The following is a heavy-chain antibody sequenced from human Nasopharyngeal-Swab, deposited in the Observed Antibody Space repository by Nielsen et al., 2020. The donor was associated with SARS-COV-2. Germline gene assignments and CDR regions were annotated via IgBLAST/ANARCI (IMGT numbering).Heavy chain of an antibody. V-gene: IGHV1-18*04. Sequence: ASVKVSCKACGYTFTSYGWSGVRQAQGQGGEWMGWISAYNGNTNYAQKLQGRVTMTTDTSTSTAYMELRSLRSDDTAVYYCARVITLFWKVRGKAFDYWGQGTLVTVSS. CDR3: ARVITLFWKVRGKAFDY. D-gene: IGHD3-16*01. CDR1: GYTFTSYG. J-gene: IGHJ4*02. CDR2: ISAYNGNT.